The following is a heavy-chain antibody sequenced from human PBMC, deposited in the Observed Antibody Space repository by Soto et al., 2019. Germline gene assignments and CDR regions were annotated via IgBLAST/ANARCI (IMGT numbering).Heavy chain of an antibody. J-gene: IGHJ5*02. D-gene: IGHD3-16*01. CDR1: GGSISSSSYY. CDR3: ARPNSGGRNWFDP. CDR2: IYYSGST. Sequence: PSETLSLTCTVSGGSISSSSYYWGWIRQPPGKGLEWIGSIYYSGSTYYNPSLKSRVTISVDTSKNQFSLKLSSVTAADTAVYYCARPNSGGRNWFDPWGQGTLVTVSS. V-gene: IGHV4-39*01.